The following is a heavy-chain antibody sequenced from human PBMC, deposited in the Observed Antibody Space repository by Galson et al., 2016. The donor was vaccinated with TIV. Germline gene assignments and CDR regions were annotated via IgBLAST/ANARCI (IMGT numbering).Heavy chain of an antibody. D-gene: IGHD6-25*01. CDR1: GYTFSDYY. J-gene: IGHJ4*02. V-gene: IGHV1-2*04. CDR3: ARDDGYASGSDY. Sequence: SVKVSCKASGYTFSDYYMPWVRQAPGQGLEWMGWINPNTGGTNYAQKFQGWVSMTRDTTINTAYMELSRLKSDDTAVYYCARDDGYASGSDYWGQGTQVTVSS. CDR2: INPNTGGT.